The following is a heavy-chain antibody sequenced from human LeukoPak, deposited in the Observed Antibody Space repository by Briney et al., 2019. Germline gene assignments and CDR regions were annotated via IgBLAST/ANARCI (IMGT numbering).Heavy chain of an antibody. CDR2: INPNSGGT. CDR3: ARGLGYCSSTSCYSYWFDP. Sequence: ASVKVSCKASGYTFTCYYMHWVRHAPGQGLEWMGWINPNSGGTNYAQKFQGRVTMTRDTSISTAYMELSRLRSDDTAVYYCARGLGYCSSTSCYSYWFDPWGQGTLVTVSS. V-gene: IGHV1-2*02. J-gene: IGHJ5*02. CDR1: GYTFTCYY. D-gene: IGHD2-2*02.